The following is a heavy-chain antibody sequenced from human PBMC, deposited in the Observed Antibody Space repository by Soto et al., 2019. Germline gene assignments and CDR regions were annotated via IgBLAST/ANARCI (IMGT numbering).Heavy chain of an antibody. J-gene: IGHJ4*01. CDR3: ARAHAPTLPFDS. CDR1: GGSIRNGY. V-gene: IGHV4-59*01. D-gene: IGHD2-15*01. CDR2: IFHSGNA. Sequence: SETLSLTCTVSGGSIRNGYWSWSRQAPGKGLEWIGFIFHSGNAKYNPSLKSRVTISVDTSKNQFSLSLDSVTAADTAVYFCARAHAPTLPFDSWGQGTLVTAS.